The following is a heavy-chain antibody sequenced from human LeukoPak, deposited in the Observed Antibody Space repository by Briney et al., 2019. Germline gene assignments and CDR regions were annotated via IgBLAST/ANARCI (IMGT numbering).Heavy chain of an antibody. CDR3: AREGGWDGYKGNSNAIDI. J-gene: IGHJ3*02. CDR1: GYTFTSYY. V-gene: IGHV1-46*01. D-gene: IGHD5-24*01. Sequence: ASVKVSCKASGYTFTSYYMHWVRQAPGQGLEWMGIINPSGGSTSYAQKFQGRVTMTRDTSTSTVYMELSSLRSEDTAVYYCAREGGWDGYKGNSNAIDIWGQGTMVTVSS. CDR2: INPSGGST.